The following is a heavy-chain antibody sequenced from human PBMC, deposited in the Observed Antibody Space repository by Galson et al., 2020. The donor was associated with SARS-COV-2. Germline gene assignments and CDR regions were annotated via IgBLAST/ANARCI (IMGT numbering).Heavy chain of an antibody. D-gene: IGHD7-27*01. V-gene: IGHV3-7*04. CDR1: GFTFSSHW. CDR3: ARGHWGRDY. Sequence: GESLKISCVGSGFTFSSHWMSWVRQAPGKGLEWVADIKPDGSDKYYVDSVKGRFTIARDNAKNSVYLQMNSLGAEDTAVYDCARGHWGRDYWGQGTLVTVAS. J-gene: IGHJ4*02. CDR2: IKPDGSDK.